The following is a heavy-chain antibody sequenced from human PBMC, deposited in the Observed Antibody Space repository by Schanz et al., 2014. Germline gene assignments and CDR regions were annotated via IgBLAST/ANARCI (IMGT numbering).Heavy chain of an antibody. CDR1: GGSISGYY. D-gene: IGHD3-10*01. CDR2: INHSGVT. CDR3: ARGKGPRGWFDP. J-gene: IGHJ5*02. V-gene: IGHV4-34*01. Sequence: QVQLQQWGAGLLKPSETLSLTCGVYGGSISGYYWSWIRQPPGKGLEWIGEINHSGVTNYNPFLESRLTILVAISKHQVYLKLTSVTAADTAVYYCARGKGPRGWFDPWGQGTLVTVSS.